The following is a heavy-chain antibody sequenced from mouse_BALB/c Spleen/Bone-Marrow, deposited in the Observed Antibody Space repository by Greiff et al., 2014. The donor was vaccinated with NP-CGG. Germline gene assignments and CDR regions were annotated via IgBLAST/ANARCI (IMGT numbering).Heavy chain of an antibody. J-gene: IGHJ3*01. V-gene: IGHV1S41*01. D-gene: IGHD1-1*01. CDR1: GYTFTSYW. CDR3: ARGSYYYGSSSPWFAY. Sequence: DLVKPGASVKLSCKASGYTFTSYWINWIKQRPGQGLEWIGRIPPGSGTTYYNEMFKGKATLTVDTSPTTAYIQLSSLSSEDSAVYFCARGSYYYGSSSPWFAYWGQGTLVTVSA. CDR2: IPPGSGTT.